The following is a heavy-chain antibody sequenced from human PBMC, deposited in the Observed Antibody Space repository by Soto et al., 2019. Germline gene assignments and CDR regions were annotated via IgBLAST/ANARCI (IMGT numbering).Heavy chain of an antibody. CDR3: ASSLTYGDYQGYYYYGMDA. D-gene: IGHD4-17*01. CDR1: GYSFTSYW. CDR2: IDPSDSYT. V-gene: IGHV5-10-1*01. Sequence: PGESLKISCKGSGYSFTSYWISWVRQMPGKGLEWMGRIDPSDSYTNYSPSFQGHVTISADKSISTAYLQWSSLKASDTAMYYCASSLTYGDYQGYYYYGMDAWGQGTTVTVSS. J-gene: IGHJ6*02.